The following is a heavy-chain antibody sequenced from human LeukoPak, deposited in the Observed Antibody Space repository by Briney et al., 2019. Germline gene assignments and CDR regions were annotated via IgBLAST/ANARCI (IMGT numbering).Heavy chain of an antibody. Sequence: SETLSLTCTVSGGSISSYYWSWIRQPPGKGLEWIGYIYHNGRTDYNPSLKSRVTISVDTSKNQFSLKLNSVTAADTAVYYCATDRRGWFDSWGQGTLVTVSS. J-gene: IGHJ5*01. CDR3: ATDRRGWFDS. CDR2: IYHNGRT. V-gene: IGHV4-59*01. CDR1: GGSISSYY.